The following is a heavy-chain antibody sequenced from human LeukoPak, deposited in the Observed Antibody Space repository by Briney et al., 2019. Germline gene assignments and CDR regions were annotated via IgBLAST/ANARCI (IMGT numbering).Heavy chain of an antibody. J-gene: IGHJ6*03. D-gene: IGHD3-9*01. CDR3: ARHLDWGYHHQYYYMDV. CDR1: GGSFNGYY. CDR2: IDHSGRNT. V-gene: IGHV4-34*01. Sequence: SETLSLTSTVSGGSFNGYYWSWIRQPPGKGLEWIGEIDHSGRNTTYSPSLPSRAAILVDTSNNQFSLTLRSVTAADTAVYFCARHLDWGYHHQYYYMDVWGKGTPVTISS.